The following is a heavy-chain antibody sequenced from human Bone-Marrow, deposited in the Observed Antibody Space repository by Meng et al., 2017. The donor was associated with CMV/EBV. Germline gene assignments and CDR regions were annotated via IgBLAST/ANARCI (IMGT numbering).Heavy chain of an antibody. V-gene: IGHV3-21*01. CDR3: ARSSGWYIDDAFDI. J-gene: IGHJ3*02. Sequence: WGSLRLSCAASGFTFSSYSMNWVRQAPGKGLEWVSSISSSSSYIYYADSVKGRFTISRDNAKNSLYLQMNSLRAEDTAVYYCARSSGWYIDDAFDIWGQGTMVTVSS. CDR2: ISSSSSYI. D-gene: IGHD6-19*01. CDR1: GFTFSSYS.